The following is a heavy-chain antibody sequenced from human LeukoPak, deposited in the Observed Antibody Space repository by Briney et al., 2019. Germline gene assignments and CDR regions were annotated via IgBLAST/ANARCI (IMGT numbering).Heavy chain of an antibody. CDR2: INTNTGNP. V-gene: IGHV7-4-1*02. CDR3: ARDLTEVGNDY. Sequence: ASVKVSCKASGYTFTTYLMNWVRQAPGQGLEWMGWINTNTGNPTYAQGFTGRFAFSLDTSVSTAYLQISSLKAEDTAVYYCARDLTEVGNDYWGQGTLVTVSS. CDR1: GYTFTTYL. J-gene: IGHJ4*02. D-gene: IGHD2-15*01.